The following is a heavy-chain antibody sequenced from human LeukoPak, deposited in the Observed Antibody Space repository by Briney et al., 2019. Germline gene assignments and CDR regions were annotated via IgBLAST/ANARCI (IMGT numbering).Heavy chain of an antibody. CDR3: ARSRWAGPFDY. Sequence: PGGSLRLSCAASGFTFSSYWMHWVRHAPGKGLVWVSRINSDGSSTSYADSVKGRFTISRDNAKNTLYLQMNSLRAEDTAVYYCARSRWAGPFDYWGQGTLVTGSS. CDR1: GFTFSSYW. J-gene: IGHJ4*02. CDR2: INSDGSST. D-gene: IGHD6-19*01. V-gene: IGHV3-74*01.